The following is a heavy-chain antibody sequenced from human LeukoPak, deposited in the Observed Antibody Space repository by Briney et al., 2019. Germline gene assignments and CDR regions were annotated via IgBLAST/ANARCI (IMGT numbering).Heavy chain of an antibody. J-gene: IGHJ3*02. CDR3: AKSGPAAGRPDAFDI. V-gene: IGHV4-39*07. Sequence: SETLSLTCTLSGGFVTSSSFYWVWIRQPPGKGLECIGTIYYSGITYYHSSLKSRVTISVDTSKNQFSLKLNSVTAADTAVYFCAKSGPAAGRPDAFDIWGQGTMVTVSS. CDR1: GGFVTSSSFY. D-gene: IGHD2-2*01. CDR2: IYYSGIT.